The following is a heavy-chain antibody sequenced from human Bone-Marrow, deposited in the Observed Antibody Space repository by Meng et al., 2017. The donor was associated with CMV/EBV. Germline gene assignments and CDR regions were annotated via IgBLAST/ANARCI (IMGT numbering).Heavy chain of an antibody. Sequence: ASVKVSCKASGYTFTSYYMHWVRQAPGQGLEWMGIINPSGGSTSYAQKFQGRVTMTRDTSTSTVYMELSSLRSEDTAVYYCARDQVVVSAATVSTFDPWGQGTLVTVSS. D-gene: IGHD2-2*01. J-gene: IGHJ5*02. CDR3: ARDQVVVSAATVSTFDP. CDR2: INPSGGST. V-gene: IGHV1-46*01. CDR1: GYTFTSYY.